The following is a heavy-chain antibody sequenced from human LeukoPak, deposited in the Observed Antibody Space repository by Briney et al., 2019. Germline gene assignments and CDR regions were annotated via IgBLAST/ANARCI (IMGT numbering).Heavy chain of an antibody. J-gene: IGHJ4*02. CDR3: GYSSGYYDGPIDY. D-gene: IGHD3-22*01. Sequence: GGSLRLSCAASGFTVSSNYMSWVRQASGKGLEWELVINRGGRTYYAASVKGRFTISRDNSKNTLYLQMNSRRAEETAVYYCGYSSGYYDGPIDYWGQGTLVTVSS. V-gene: IGHV3-66*01. CDR2: INRGGRT. CDR1: GFTVSSNY.